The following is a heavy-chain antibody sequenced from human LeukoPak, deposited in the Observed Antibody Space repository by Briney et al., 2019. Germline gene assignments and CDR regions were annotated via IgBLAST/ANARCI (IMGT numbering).Heavy chain of an antibody. CDR2: IKQDGSEK. Sequence: GGSLRLSCAASGFTFSSYWMSWVRQAPGKGLEWVANIKQDGSEKYYVDSVKGRFTISRDNAKNSLYLQMNSLRAEDTAVYYCAKDQGKAVAGTVGYWGQGTLVTVSS. V-gene: IGHV3-7*01. D-gene: IGHD6-19*01. CDR1: GFTFSSYW. CDR3: AKDQGKAVAGTVGY. J-gene: IGHJ4*02.